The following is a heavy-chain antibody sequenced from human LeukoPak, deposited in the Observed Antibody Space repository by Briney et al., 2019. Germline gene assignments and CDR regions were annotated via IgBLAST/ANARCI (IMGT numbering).Heavy chain of an antibody. CDR3: ARRRNWFDP. J-gene: IGHJ5*02. CDR1: GGSISSSSYY. CDR2: IYYSGST. Sequence: SETLSLTCTVSGGSISSSSYYWGWIRQPPGKGLEWIGSIYYSGSTYYNPSLKSRVTISVDTSKNQFSLKLSSVTAADTAVYHCARRRNWFDPWGQGTLVTVSS. V-gene: IGHV4-39*01.